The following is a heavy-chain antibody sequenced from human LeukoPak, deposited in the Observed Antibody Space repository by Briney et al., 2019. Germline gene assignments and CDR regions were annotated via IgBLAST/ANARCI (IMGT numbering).Heavy chain of an antibody. Sequence: GGSLRLSCAASGFTFSSYAMSWVRQAPGKGLEWVSGISGSGGTTYYADSVKGRFTISRDNSKNTLYLQMNSLRAEDTAVYYCAHPRGELPWNWFDPWGQGTLVTVSS. CDR1: GFTFSSYA. CDR3: AHPRGELPWNWFDP. CDR2: ISGSGGTT. D-gene: IGHD1-26*01. V-gene: IGHV3-23*01. J-gene: IGHJ5*02.